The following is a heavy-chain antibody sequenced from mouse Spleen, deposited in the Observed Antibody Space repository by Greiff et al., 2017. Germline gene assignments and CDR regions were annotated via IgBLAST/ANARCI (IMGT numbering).Heavy chain of an antibody. Sequence: VQLQQSGPVLVKPGASVKMSCKASGYTFTDYYMNWVKQSHGKSLEWIGVINPYNGGTSYNQKFKGKATLTVDKSSSTAYMELNSLTSEDSAVYYCARDYGNLDYWGQGTTLTVSS. CDR3: ARDYGNLDY. V-gene: IGHV1-19*01. D-gene: IGHD2-1*01. CDR1: GYTFTDYY. CDR2: INPYNGGT. J-gene: IGHJ2*01.